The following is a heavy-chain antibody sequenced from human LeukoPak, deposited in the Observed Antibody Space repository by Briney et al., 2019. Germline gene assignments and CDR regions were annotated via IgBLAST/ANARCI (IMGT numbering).Heavy chain of an antibody. CDR3: ARGGRAYCGGDCYSGAFDI. CDR1: GGSISSGGYS. V-gene: IGHV4-30-2*01. J-gene: IGHJ3*02. D-gene: IGHD2-21*02. CDR2: IYHSGST. Sequence: SETLSLNCAVSGGSISSGGYSWSWIRQPPGKGLEWIGYIYHSGSTYYNPSLKSRVTISVDRSKNQFSLKPSSVTAADTAVYYCARGGRAYCGGDCYSGAFDIWGQGTMVTVSS.